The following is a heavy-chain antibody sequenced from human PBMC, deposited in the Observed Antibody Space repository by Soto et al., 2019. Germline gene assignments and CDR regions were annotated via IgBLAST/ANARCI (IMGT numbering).Heavy chain of an antibody. CDR1: GYTLAELS. D-gene: IGHD3-3*01. CDR2: FDPEDGET. V-gene: IGHV1-24*01. J-gene: IGHJ4*02. CDR3: ARVRNRSFDY. Sequence: GASVKVSRKGSGYTLAELSMHWVRQAPGKGLEWMGGFDPEDGETNYAQKFRGRVTITADKSTSTAYMELSSLRSEDTAVYYCARVRNRSFDYWGQGTLVTVS.